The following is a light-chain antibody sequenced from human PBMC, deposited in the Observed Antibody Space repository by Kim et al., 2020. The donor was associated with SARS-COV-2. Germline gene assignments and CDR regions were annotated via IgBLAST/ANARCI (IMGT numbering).Light chain of an antibody. J-gene: IGLJ1*01. CDR3: CSYAGSYTYV. Sequence: GQSVTISCTGTRGDVGGYNYVSWYQEHPGKAPERMIYDVSKRPSGVPDRFSGSKSGNTASLTISGLQAEDEADYYCCSYAGSYTYVFGTGTKVTVL. CDR1: RGDVGGYNY. CDR2: DVS. V-gene: IGLV2-11*01.